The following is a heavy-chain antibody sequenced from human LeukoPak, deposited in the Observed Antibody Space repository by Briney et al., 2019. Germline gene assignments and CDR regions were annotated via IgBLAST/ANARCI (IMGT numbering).Heavy chain of an antibody. J-gene: IGHJ4*02. CDR3: AKEPRRGDSFDY. CDR1: GFTFDDYT. V-gene: IGHV3-43*01. Sequence: PGGSLRLSCAASGFTFDDYTMHWVRQAPGKGLEWVSLISWDGDSTYYADSVKGRFTISRDNSKNSLYLQMNSLRTEDTALYYCAKEPRRGDSFDYWGQGTLVTVSS. CDR2: ISWDGDST.